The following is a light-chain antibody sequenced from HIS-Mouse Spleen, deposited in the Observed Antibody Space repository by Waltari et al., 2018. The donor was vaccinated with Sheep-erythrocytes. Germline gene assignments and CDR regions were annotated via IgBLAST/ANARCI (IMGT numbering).Light chain of an antibody. CDR2: KHS. V-gene: IGLV3-1*01. J-gene: IGLJ1*01. Sequence: SYELTQPPSVSVSPGQTARITCSGDALPKQYAYWYQQKPGQAPGLVIYKHSGGPTGIPEPFSGSNSRNTATLTISGTQAMDEADYYCQAWDSSTYVFGTGTKVTVL. CDR1: ALPKQY. CDR3: QAWDSSTYV.